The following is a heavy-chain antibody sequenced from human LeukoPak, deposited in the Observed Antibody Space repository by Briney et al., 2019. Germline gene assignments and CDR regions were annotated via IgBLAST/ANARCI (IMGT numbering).Heavy chain of an antibody. J-gene: IGHJ4*02. D-gene: IGHD5-18*01. Sequence: GASVKVSCKASGYTFTGYYMHWVRQAPGKGLEWVAVIWYGGSNKYYADSVKGRFTISRDNSKNTLYLQMNSLRAEDTAVYYCAAEDTAMVIGYWGQGTLVTVSS. CDR1: GYTFTGYY. CDR2: IWYGGSNK. V-gene: IGHV3-30*02. CDR3: AAEDTAMVIGY.